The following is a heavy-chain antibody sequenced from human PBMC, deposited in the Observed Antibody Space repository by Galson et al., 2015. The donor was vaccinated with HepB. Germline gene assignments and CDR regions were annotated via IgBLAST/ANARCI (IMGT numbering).Heavy chain of an antibody. V-gene: IGHV3-23*01. CDR1: GFTFSSHA. D-gene: IGHD6-19*01. CDR3: AKGTSSSGWFFDY. J-gene: IGHJ4*02. CDR2: ISGSGGTT. Sequence: SLRLSCAASGFTFSSHAMTWVRQAPGKGLEWVSAISGSGGTTYYADSVKGRFTISRDNSKNTLYLQMNSLRAEDTAVYYCAKGTSSSGWFFDYWGQGTLVTVSS.